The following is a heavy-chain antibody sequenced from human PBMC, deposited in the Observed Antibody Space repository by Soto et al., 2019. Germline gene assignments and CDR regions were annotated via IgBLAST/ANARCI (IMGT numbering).Heavy chain of an antibody. CDR3: TRLYSSGFD. CDR2: IRSRSNSYAT. J-gene: IGHJ4*02. Sequence: EVQLVESGGGLVQPGGSLKLSCAASGFTFSASAVHWVRQASGKGLEWVGRIRSRSNSYATAYAASVKGRFTISRDDSKSTANLHMNSLKTEDTAVYYCTRLYSSGFDWGQGTLVTVSS. V-gene: IGHV3-73*02. D-gene: IGHD6-19*01. CDR1: GFTFSASA.